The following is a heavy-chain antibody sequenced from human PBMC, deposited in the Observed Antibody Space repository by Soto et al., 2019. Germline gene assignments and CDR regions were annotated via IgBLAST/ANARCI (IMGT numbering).Heavy chain of an antibody. D-gene: IGHD3-3*01. J-gene: IGHJ5*02. V-gene: IGHV3-30*18. CDR1: GFTFSSYG. CDR2: ISYDGSNK. CDR3: AKERDFWSGYYPQACDP. Sequence: GGSLRLSCAASGFTFSSYGMHWVRQAPGKGLEWVAVISYDGSNKYYADSVKGRFTISRDNSKNTLYLQMNSLRAEDTAVYYCAKERDFWSGYYPQACDPWGQGTLVTVSS.